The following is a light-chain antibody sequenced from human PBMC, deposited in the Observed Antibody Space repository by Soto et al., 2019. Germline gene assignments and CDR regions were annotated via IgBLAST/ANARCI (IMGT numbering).Light chain of an antibody. V-gene: IGKV1-39*01. J-gene: IGKJ5*01. CDR2: GAS. CDR1: QSISPY. Sequence: DIQTTQSPSSLSASVGDRVTITCRTSQSISPYLNWYQQKSGKAPKLLIYGASTLRSGVPSRFSGSGSGTDFTLTISSLQPEDSATYYCQQSSSTPVTFGQGTRLEI. CDR3: QQSSSTPVT.